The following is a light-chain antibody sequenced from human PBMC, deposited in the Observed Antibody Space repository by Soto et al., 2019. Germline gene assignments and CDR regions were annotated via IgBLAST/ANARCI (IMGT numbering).Light chain of an antibody. CDR3: AAWDESLNGYV. J-gene: IGLJ1*01. CDR2: NNN. V-gene: IGLV1-44*01. CDR1: SSNIGSNT. Sequence: QSVLTQPPSASGTPGQRVTISCSGSSSNIGSNTLNWYQQLPGTAPKLLIYNNNQRPPGVPDRFSGSKSGTSASLAIIGLQSEGEADYYCAAWDESLNGYVFGTGTKLTVL.